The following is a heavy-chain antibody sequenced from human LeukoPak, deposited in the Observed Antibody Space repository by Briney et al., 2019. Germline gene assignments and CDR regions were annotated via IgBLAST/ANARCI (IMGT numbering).Heavy chain of an antibody. D-gene: IGHD6-13*01. J-gene: IGHJ3*02. CDR3: ANCFEGSSSWSDAFDI. CDR1: GFTFSSYA. Sequence: PGGSLILSCAASGFTFSSYAMSWVRQAPGKGLEWVSAISGSGGSTYYADSVKGRFTISRDNSKNTLYLQMNSLRAEDTAVYYCANCFEGSSSWSDAFDIWGQGTMVTVSS. V-gene: IGHV3-23*01. CDR2: ISGSGGST.